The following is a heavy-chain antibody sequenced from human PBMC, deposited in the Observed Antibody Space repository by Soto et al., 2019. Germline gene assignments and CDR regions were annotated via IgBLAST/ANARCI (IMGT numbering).Heavy chain of an antibody. J-gene: IGHJ6*03. V-gene: IGHV3-33*01. CDR1: GFTFSSYG. D-gene: IGHD3-10*01. CDR2: IWYDGSNK. Sequence: GGSLRLSCAASGFTFSSYGMHWVRQAPGKGLEWVAVIWYDGSNKYYADSVKGRFTISRDNSKNTLYLQMNSLRAEDTAVYYCARGMSYGSGNEYYYYYYYMDVWGKGTTVTVSS. CDR3: ARGMSYGSGNEYYYYYYYMDV.